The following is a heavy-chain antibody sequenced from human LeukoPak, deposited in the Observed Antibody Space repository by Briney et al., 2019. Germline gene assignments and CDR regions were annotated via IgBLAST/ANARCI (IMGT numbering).Heavy chain of an antibody. D-gene: IGHD5-18*01. V-gene: IGHV3-23*01. CDR2: ISNSGDNT. J-gene: IGHJ4*02. CDR1: GLTFSSYA. CDR3: AKYSRHFDF. Sequence: GGSLRLSCAASGLTFSSYAMSWVRQAPGKGLEWVLTISNSGDNTFYADSVKGRFTISRDNSKNTLYLQLNSLRAEDTAVYYCAKYSRHFDFWGQGTLVTVSS.